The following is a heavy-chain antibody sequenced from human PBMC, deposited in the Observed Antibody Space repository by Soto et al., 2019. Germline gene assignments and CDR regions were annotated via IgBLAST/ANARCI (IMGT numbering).Heavy chain of an antibody. CDR2: ISAYNGNT. CDR3: ARDLASTWSQFDS. D-gene: IGHD6-13*01. J-gene: IGHJ4*02. CDR1: GYTFTSYG. V-gene: IGHV1-18*01. Sequence: QVQLVQSGAEVKKPGASVKVSCKASGYTFTSYGISWVRQAPGQGLEWMGWISAYNGNTNYAQKLQGRVTMTTDTSPSRAYMELRSLRPYETVAYYCARDLASTWSQFDSWGQRTLVTVS.